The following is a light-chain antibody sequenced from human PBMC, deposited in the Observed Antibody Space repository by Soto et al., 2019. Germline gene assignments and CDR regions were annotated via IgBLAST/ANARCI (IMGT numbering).Light chain of an antibody. V-gene: IGKV1-12*01. CDR1: QGISSA. J-gene: IGKJ5*01. Sequence: IQLTQCAYSLRAYVRDRVTITSLASQGISSALAWYQQKPGKAPKLLIYAASSLQSGVPSRFSGSGSGTDFTLTISSLQPEDFATYYCQQDNSLPFTFGQGTRLEIK. CDR2: AAS. CDR3: QQDNSLPFT.